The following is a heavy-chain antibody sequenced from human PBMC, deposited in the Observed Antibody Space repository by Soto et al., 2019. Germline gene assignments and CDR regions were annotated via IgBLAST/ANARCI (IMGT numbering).Heavy chain of an antibody. J-gene: IGHJ4*02. V-gene: IGHV3-48*04. CDR3: ARDGPTYYYDSSGYRKGYYFDY. D-gene: IGHD3-22*01. Sequence: GGSLRLSCAASGFTFSSYSMNWVRQAPGKGLEWVSYISQNRSTKYYADSVKGRFTISRDNAKNSLYLQMNSLRAEDTAVYYCARDGPTYYYDSSGYRKGYYFDYWGQGTLVTVSS. CDR1: GFTFSSYS. CDR2: ISQNRSTK.